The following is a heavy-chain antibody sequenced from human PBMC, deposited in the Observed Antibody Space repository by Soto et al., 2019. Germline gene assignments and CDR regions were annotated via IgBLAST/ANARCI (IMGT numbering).Heavy chain of an antibody. J-gene: IGHJ6*03. Sequence: PGGSLRLSCAASGFTFSSYAMSWVRQAPGKGLEWVSAISGSGGSTYYADSVKGRFTISRDNSKNTLYLQMNSLRAEDTAVYYCAKALYYYGSGPSSTPRYYYYMDVWGKGTTVTVSS. D-gene: IGHD3-10*01. CDR2: ISGSGGST. CDR3: AKALYYYGSGPSSTPRYYYYMDV. V-gene: IGHV3-23*01. CDR1: GFTFSSYA.